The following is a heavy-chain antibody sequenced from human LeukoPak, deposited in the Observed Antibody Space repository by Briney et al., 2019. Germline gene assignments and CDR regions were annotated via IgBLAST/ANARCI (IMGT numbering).Heavy chain of an antibody. CDR3: ARRDCSNGICLDY. CDR1: GFTFSSYA. J-gene: IGHJ4*02. CDR2: ISSSVSHT. D-gene: IGHD2-8*01. V-gene: IGHV3-21*01. Sequence: PGGSLRLSCAASGFTFSSYAMSWVRQAPGKGLEWVSSISSSVSHTSYADSVKGRFTVSRDNAKNSLYLQMNSLRAEDTAVYYCARRDCSNGICLDYWGQGALVTVSS.